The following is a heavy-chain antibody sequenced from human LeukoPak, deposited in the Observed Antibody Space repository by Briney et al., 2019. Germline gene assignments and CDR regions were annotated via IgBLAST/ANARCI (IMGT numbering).Heavy chain of an antibody. CDR1: GLRVSDYY. J-gene: IGHJ5*02. D-gene: IGHD3/OR15-3a*01. CDR2: IRDSGEA. CDR3: ARDRAANQDWVEFDP. V-gene: IGHV3-66*03. Sequence: GGSLGLSCAGSGLRVSDYYMSWGRQAHGKRLEWVGLIRDSGEAFYADFARGRFAISRDESENTLYLQMNSLRVEDTAVYFCARDRAANQDWVEFDPWGQGTPVIVSS.